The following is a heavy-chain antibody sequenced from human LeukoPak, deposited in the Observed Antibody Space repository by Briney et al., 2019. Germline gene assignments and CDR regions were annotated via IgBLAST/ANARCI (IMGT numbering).Heavy chain of an antibody. CDR2: ISSSSSYI. D-gene: IGHD3-10*01. J-gene: IGHJ4*02. CDR3: ARDLWFGELGVYYFDY. V-gene: IGHV3-21*01. CDR1: GFTFCRYS. Sequence: GGSLRLLCAASGFTFCRYSMKWVRQATGKGREWVSSISSSSSYIYYADSVKGRFTISRDNAKNSLYLQMNSLRAEDTAVYYCARDLWFGELGVYYFDYWGQGTLVTVST.